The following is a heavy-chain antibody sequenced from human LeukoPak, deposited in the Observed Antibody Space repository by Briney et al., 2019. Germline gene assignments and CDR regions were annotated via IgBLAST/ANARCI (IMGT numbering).Heavy chain of an antibody. Sequence: SETLSLTCTVSGGSISSYYWSWIRQPPGKGLEWIGYIYYSGSTNYNPSLKSRVTISVDTSKNQFSLKLSSVTAADTAVYYCARGGPTPYYLDYWGQGTLVTVSS. CDR2: IYYSGST. D-gene: IGHD2-15*01. J-gene: IGHJ4*02. CDR3: ARGGPTPYYLDY. CDR1: GGSISSYY. V-gene: IGHV4-59*01.